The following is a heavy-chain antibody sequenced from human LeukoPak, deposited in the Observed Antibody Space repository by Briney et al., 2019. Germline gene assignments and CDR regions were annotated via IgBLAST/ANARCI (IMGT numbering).Heavy chain of an antibody. J-gene: IGHJ4*02. Sequence: PGGSLRLSCAASGFTFNNAWMNWVRQAPGKGLEWMGGFDPEDGETIYAQKFQGRVTMTEDTSTDTAYMELSSLRSEDTAVYYCATDPGRLQWDYWGQGTLVTVSS. CDR2: FDPEDGET. V-gene: IGHV1-24*01. CDR3: ATDPGRLQWDY. D-gene: IGHD4-11*01. CDR1: GFTFNNAW.